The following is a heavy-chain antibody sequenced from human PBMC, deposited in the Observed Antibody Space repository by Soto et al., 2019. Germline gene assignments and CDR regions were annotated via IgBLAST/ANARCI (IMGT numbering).Heavy chain of an antibody. J-gene: IGHJ4*02. V-gene: IGHV5-51*01. CDR1: GYSFTNHW. CDR3: ARDGSGSYYFDF. CDR2: IWPGDSDT. Sequence: PGESLKISCKASGYSFTNHWIGWVRQMSGKGLEWMGIIWPGDSDTRYSPSFQGQVTISVDKSISTAYLEWSSLKASDTAIYYCARDGSGSYYFDFWGQGTLVTVSS. D-gene: IGHD3-10*01.